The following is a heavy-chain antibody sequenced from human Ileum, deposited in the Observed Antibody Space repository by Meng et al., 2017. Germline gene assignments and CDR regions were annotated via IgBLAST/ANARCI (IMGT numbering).Heavy chain of an antibody. CDR1: GFTVSSNY. D-gene: IGHD2-21*01. CDR2: IYSGGST. J-gene: IGHJ5*02. CDR3: ARLHLFANWFDP. Sequence: GGFLRLSCAASGFTVSSNYMSWVRQAPGKGLEWVSVIYSGGSTYYADSVKGRFTISRDNSKNTLYLQMNSLRAEDTAVYYCARLHLFANWFDPWGQGTLVTVSS. V-gene: IGHV3-53*01.